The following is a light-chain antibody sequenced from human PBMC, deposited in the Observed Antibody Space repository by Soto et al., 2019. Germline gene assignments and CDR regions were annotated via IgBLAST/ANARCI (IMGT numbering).Light chain of an antibody. Sequence: EIVLTQSPGTLSLSPGERATLSCRASQSVSSSYLAWYQQKPDQAPRLLIYGASSRATGIPDRFSGSGSGTDFTLTISRLEPEDCAVYYCQQYGSSAITFGQGTRLEIK. CDR3: QQYGSSAIT. J-gene: IGKJ5*01. CDR1: QSVSSSY. CDR2: GAS. V-gene: IGKV3-20*01.